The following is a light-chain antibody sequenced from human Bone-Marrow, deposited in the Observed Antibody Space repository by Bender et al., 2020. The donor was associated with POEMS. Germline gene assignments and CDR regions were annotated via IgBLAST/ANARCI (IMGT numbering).Light chain of an antibody. CDR1: EVAGHNG. CDR3: CSYARSLAV. Sequence: QSALTQPASVSGSPGQSITISCEVAGHNGVSPDQHPPSQPPQLMIDDVSNRASGVSNRFSGSKSGNTASLTISGLQAEDEAVYYCCSYARSLAVFGGGTQLTVL. V-gene: IGLV2-14*03. J-gene: IGLJ7*01. CDR2: DVS.